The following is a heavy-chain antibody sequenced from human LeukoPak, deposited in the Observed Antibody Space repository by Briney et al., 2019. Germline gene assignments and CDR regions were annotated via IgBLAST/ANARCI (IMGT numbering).Heavy chain of an antibody. CDR1: GGTFSRYA. D-gene: IGHD3-10*01. V-gene: IGHV1-69*13. CDR2: IIPIFGTA. J-gene: IGHJ4*02. CDR3: ARGRGVPPFFDY. Sequence: SVKVSCKASGGTFSRYAISWVRQAPRQGLEWMGGIIPIFGTANYAQKFQGRVTITADESTSTAYMEISSLRSEDTAVYYCARGRGVPPFFDYWGQGTLVTVSS.